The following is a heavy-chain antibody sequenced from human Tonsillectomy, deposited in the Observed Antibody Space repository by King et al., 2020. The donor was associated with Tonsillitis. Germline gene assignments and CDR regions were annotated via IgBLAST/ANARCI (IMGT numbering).Heavy chain of an antibody. Sequence: QLVQSGAEVKKPGESLKISCKGSGYDFSTYYIGWVCQKPGKGLEWMGIIYPGDSDTRYSPSFQGQVTFSADKSINTAYLQWRGLKASATAMYYCARRPFCTATTCFNNFDYWGQGTLVTVSS. J-gene: IGHJ4*02. D-gene: IGHD2-2*01. CDR3: ARRPFCTATTCFNNFDY. CDR1: GYDFSTYY. V-gene: IGHV5-51*01. CDR2: IYPGDSDT.